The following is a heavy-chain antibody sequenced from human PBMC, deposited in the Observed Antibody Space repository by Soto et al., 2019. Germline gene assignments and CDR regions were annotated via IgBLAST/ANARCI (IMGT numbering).Heavy chain of an antibody. J-gene: IGHJ4*02. CDR1: GLIFSYVW. V-gene: IGHV3-15*01. CDR2: IKTKPDDGTI. Sequence: PGGSLRLSCAASGLIFSYVWMTWVRQAPGKGLEWVGRIKTKPDDGTIDYAAPVRGRFTISRDDSKNTLYLQMTSLTPDDTGVYYCTTSNLGVDFWGPGTPVTVSS. D-gene: IGHD1-1*01. CDR3: TTSNLGVDF.